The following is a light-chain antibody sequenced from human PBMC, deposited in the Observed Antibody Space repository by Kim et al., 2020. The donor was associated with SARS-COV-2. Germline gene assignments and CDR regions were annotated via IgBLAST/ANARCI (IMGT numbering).Light chain of an antibody. Sequence: ELTQSPATLSLSPGESATLSCRASHSISSSLAWYQQKPGQPPRLLIYDTSNRASGIPARFSGSGSGTDFTLTISNLQPEDFAVYYCQQRSNWPLTFGGGTKVDIK. J-gene: IGKJ4*01. CDR2: DTS. CDR3: QQRSNWPLT. CDR1: HSISSS. V-gene: IGKV3-11*01.